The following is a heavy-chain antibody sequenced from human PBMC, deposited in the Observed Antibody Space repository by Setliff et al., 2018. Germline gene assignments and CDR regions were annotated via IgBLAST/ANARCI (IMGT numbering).Heavy chain of an antibody. J-gene: IGHJ4*02. Sequence: AGGSLRLSCAASGFTFDDYAMHWVRQAPGKGLEWVSGISWNSGIVAYADSVKGRFTISRDNAKNTLYLQMNSLRADDTAVYFCVKGTAHESRDFDYWGQGTLVTVSS. D-gene: IGHD5-18*01. CDR1: GFTFDDYA. CDR2: ISWNSGIV. CDR3: VKGTAHESRDFDY. V-gene: IGHV3-9*01.